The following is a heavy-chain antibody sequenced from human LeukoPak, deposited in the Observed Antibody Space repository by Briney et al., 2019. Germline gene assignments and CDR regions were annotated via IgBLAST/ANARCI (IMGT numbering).Heavy chain of an antibody. CDR2: INSNNGDT. V-gene: IGHV1-2*02. CDR1: GYTFTAYY. CDR3: AREGLVCSTTSCLYFDS. Sequence: ASVRVSCKASGYTFTAYYMHWVRQAPGQGLQYMGWINSNNGDTYYAQKFQGRVTMTRDTSSSTVYMDLRSLRSDDTAVYYCAREGLVCSTTSCLYFDSWGQGALFTVSS. D-gene: IGHD2-2*01. J-gene: IGHJ4*02.